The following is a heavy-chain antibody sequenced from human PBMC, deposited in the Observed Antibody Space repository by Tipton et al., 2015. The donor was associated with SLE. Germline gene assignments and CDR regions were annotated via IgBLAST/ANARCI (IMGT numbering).Heavy chain of an antibody. CDR3: ARCSRGIAAAASDY. Sequence: VQLVQSGAEVKKPGESLKISCKGSGYTFSNYWIGWVRQMPGRGLEWMGIIYPGDSDTRYSPSFQGQVTFSADKSISTAYLQWSSLRTSDTAMYYCARCSRGIAAAASDYWGQGTLVTVSS. V-gene: IGHV5-51*03. CDR2: IYPGDSDT. J-gene: IGHJ4*02. CDR1: GYTFSNYW. D-gene: IGHD6-13*01.